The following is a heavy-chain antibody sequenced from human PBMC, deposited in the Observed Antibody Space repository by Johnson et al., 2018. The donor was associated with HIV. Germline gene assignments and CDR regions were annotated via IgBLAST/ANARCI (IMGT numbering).Heavy chain of an antibody. CDR3: ARGGVTIFGVVISDAFDI. Sequence: QVQLVESGGGVVQPGRSLRLSCAASGFTFSSYAMHWVRQAPGKGLEWVAVISYDGSNKYYADSVKGRFTISRDNSKNTLYLQMNSLRAEDTAVYYCARGGVTIFGVVISDAFDILGQGTMVTVSS. CDR2: ISYDGSNK. D-gene: IGHD3-3*01. CDR1: GFTFSSYA. V-gene: IGHV3-30*04. J-gene: IGHJ3*02.